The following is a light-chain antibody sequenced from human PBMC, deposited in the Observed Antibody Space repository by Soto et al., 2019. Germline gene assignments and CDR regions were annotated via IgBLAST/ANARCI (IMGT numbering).Light chain of an antibody. CDR2: DAS. CDR1: QSVSSY. V-gene: IGKV3-11*01. J-gene: IGKJ4*01. CDR3: QQRSNWLT. Sequence: EIVLTQSQATLSLSPGERATVSCRASQSVSSYLAWYQQKPGQAPRLLIYDASNRATGIPARFSGSGSGTGFTLTISSLEPEDFAVYYCQQRSNWLTFGGGTKVDIK.